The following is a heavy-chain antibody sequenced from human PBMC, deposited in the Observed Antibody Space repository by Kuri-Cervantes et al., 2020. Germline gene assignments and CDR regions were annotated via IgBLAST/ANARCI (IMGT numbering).Heavy chain of an antibody. CDR3: ARGGVVVTLWGVYFDY. CDR2: ISGSGRNT. J-gene: IGHJ4*02. CDR1: GFTFSSYA. Sequence: GGSLRLSCAASGFTFSSYAMSWVRQVPGKGLEWVSGISGSGRNTYYADSVKGRFTISRDNSNNTLDLQMNSLRAEDTAVYYCARGGVVVTLWGVYFDYWGQGTLVTVSS. D-gene: IGHD2-15*01. V-gene: IGHV3-23*01.